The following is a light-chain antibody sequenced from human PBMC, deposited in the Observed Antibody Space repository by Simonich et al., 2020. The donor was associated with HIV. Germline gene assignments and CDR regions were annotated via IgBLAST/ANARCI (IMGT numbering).Light chain of an antibody. CDR1: SSDVGGHNY. J-gene: IGLJ3*02. V-gene: IGLV2-11*01. Sequence: QSALTQPRSVSGSPGQSVTISCTGTSSDVGGHNYVSWYQQHPGNAPKLMIYEVSKRPSGVPDRFSGSKSGNTASLTVSGLQAEDEADYYCSSYTSSSTWVFGGGTKLTVL. CDR3: SSYTSSSTWV. CDR2: EVS.